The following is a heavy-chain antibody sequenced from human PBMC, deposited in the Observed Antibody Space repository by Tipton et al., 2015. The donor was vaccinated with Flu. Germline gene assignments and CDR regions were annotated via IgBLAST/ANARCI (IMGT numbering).Heavy chain of an antibody. CDR1: GGSINSGGSY. V-gene: IGHV4-31*03. Sequence: LRLSCTVSGGSINSGGSYWSWIRQQPGKGLEWIGNIYHTGTTDYNPSLKSRVIISEDTSKNQLSLELRSVTGADTAVYFCAKGVAVTAPHYYDTWGQGNLVTVSS. J-gene: IGHJ4*02. CDR2: IYHTGTT. CDR3: AKGVAVTAPHYYDT. D-gene: IGHD2-21*02.